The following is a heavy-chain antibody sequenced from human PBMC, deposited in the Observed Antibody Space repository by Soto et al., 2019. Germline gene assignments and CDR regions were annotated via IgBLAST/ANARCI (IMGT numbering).Heavy chain of an antibody. CDR2: IYYSGST. CDR1: GGSISSYY. V-gene: IGHV4-59*01. CDR3: ARDPGRGMFDY. Sequence: SETLSLTCTVSGGSISSYYWSWIRQPPGKGLEWIGYIYYSGSTNYNPSLKSRVTISVDTSKNQFSLKLSRLRSDDTAVYYCARDPGRGMFDYWGQGTLVTVPQ. J-gene: IGHJ4*02.